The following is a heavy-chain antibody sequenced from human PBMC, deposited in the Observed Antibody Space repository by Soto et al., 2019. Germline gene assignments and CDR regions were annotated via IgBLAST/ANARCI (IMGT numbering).Heavy chain of an antibody. CDR3: AKDFTAYLSSWFHF. D-gene: IGHD6-13*01. CDR2: ITGSGSTT. J-gene: IGHJ5*01. CDR1: EFTFSSNA. Sequence: EVQLLESGGGLVQPGGSLRLSCAASEFTFSSNAMHWVGQAPGKGLEWVSGITGSGSTTFYADSVKGRFTISRDNSKNTLYLHMTSLRAEDTAIYYCAKDFTAYLSSWFHFWGQGTLVTVSS. V-gene: IGHV3-23*01.